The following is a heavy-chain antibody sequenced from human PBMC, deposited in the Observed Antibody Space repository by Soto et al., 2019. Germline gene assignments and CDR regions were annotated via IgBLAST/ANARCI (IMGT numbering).Heavy chain of an antibody. CDR2: IKEDGSEE. J-gene: IGHJ4*02. CDR1: GFTLSTFW. D-gene: IGHD1-26*01. Sequence: EVQLVESGGGLVQPGGSLRLSCEASGFTLSTFWMSWVRQAPGKGLEWVASIKEDGSEEIYVDSVKGRFSIYRDSAKNSLHIQMNNLRAEDAAIDYCASYRTLGCWGQGTPVTVSS. CDR3: ASYRTLGC. V-gene: IGHV3-7*03.